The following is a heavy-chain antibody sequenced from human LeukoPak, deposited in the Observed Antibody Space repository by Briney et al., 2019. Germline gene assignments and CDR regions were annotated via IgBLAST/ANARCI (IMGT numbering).Heavy chain of an antibody. CDR2: IDSDGSRT. CDR1: GFTFSSYW. CDR3: ARSPNCGGDCS. J-gene: IGHJ5*02. D-gene: IGHD2-21*02. V-gene: IGHV3-74*01. Sequence: PGGSRRLSCAVSGFTFSSYWMHWVRQAPGKGLVWVSRIDSDGSRTSYAAAVKCRFTISRDNAKNTLYLQMNSLRAEDTAVYYCARSPNCGGDCSWGQGTLVTVSS.